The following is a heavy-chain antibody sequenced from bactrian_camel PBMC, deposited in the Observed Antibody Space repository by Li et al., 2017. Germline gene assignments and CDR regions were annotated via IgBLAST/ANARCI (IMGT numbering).Heavy chain of an antibody. V-gene: IGHV3S40*01. CDR2: IRHWDGGST. CDR3: AASSALQTYGARVCGTTEQEYNS. Sequence: QLVESGGGLVQPGGSLRLSCAASGDIFRNYDMSWVRQAPGKGLEWVSSIRHWDGGSTYYADSVKGRFTITRDSAGNTVTLEMNKLTPEDTVMYYCAASSALQTYGARVCGTTEQEYNSWGQGTQVTVS. D-gene: IGHD3*01. J-gene: IGHJ4*01. CDR1: GDIFRNYD.